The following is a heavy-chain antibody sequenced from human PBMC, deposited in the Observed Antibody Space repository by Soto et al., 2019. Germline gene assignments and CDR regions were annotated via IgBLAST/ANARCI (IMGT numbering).Heavy chain of an antibody. V-gene: IGHV1-69*13. CDR2: IIPIFGTA. CDR3: ARVVPHFWGYYYYYGMDV. D-gene: IGHD3-3*02. J-gene: IGHJ6*02. CDR1: GYTFTDYY. Sequence: SVNVSCKASGYTFTDYYMHWVRQAPGQGLEWMGGIIPIFGTANYAQKFQGRVTITADESTSTAYMELSSLRSEDTAVYYCARVVPHFWGYYYYYGMDVWGQGTTVTVSS.